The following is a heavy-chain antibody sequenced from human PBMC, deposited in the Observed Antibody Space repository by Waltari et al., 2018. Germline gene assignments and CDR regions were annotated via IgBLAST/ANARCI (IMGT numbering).Heavy chain of an antibody. CDR3: ARGTYYYDSSGYYFDY. V-gene: IGHV3-53*01. CDR2: IYSGGST. CDR1: GFTVSSNY. Sequence: EVQLVESGGGLIQPGGSLRLSCAASGFTVSSNYMSWVRQAPGKGLEWVTVIYSGGSTYSADSVKGRVTISRDNSKNTLYLQMNSLRAEDTAVYYCARGTYYYDSSGYYFDYWGQGTLVTVSS. J-gene: IGHJ4*02. D-gene: IGHD3-22*01.